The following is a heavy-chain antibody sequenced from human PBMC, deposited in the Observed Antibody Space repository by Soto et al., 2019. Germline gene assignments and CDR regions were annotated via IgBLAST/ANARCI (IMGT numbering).Heavy chain of an antibody. Sequence: QVQLVESGGGVVQPGGSLRLSCAASGFSFSRFAIHWVRQAPGKGLEWVAVISKDGSVIYYADSVKGRFTISRDNSKSSLFRQVNSLTSEDTAVYHCARSRSGAVPDSLSFWGQGTLVTVSS. CDR3: ARSRSGAVPDSLSF. D-gene: IGHD3-10*01. V-gene: IGHV3-30-3*01. CDR1: GFSFSRFA. J-gene: IGHJ4*02. CDR2: ISKDGSVI.